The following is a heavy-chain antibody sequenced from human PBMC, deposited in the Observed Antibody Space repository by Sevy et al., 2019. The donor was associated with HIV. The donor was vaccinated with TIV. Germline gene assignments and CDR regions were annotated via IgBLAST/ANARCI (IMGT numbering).Heavy chain of an antibody. Sequence: GGSLRLSCAASGFSFSNYAMSWVRQAPGKGLEWVSGMNAGGGCAYYADSVKGRFAISRDNSKNMVYLQMNSLRAEDTALYYCAKDRIWEIGEAFDIWGQGTMVTVSS. CDR1: GFSFSNYA. D-gene: IGHD3-10*01. V-gene: IGHV3-23*01. J-gene: IGHJ3*02. CDR2: MNAGGGCA. CDR3: AKDRIWEIGEAFDI.